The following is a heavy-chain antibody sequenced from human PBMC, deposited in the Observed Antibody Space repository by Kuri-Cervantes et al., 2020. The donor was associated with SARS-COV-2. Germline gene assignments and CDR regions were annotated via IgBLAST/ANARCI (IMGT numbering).Heavy chain of an antibody. CDR2: IYHSGST. CDR1: GYSISSGYY. D-gene: IGHD5-18*01. J-gene: IGHJ3*02. V-gene: IGHV4-38-2*02. Sequence: SETLSLTCTVSGYSISSGYYWGWIRPPPGKGLEWIGSIYHSGSTYYNPSLKSRVTISVDTSKNQFSLKLSSVTAADTAVYYCARIGRYGPQWSSNHDAFDIWGQGTMVTVSS. CDR3: ARIGRYGPQWSSNHDAFDI.